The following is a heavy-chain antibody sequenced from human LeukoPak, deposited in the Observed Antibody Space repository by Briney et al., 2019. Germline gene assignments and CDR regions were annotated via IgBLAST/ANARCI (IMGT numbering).Heavy chain of an antibody. Sequence: PGGSLRLSCVASGFTFSDYYVYWIRQAPGKGLEWVSYISTSSSYTNYAASVKGRFTISRDNAKNSLYPQMNSLRAEDTAVYYCAREPYAEEFDYWGQGTLVTVSS. CDR3: AREPYAEEFDY. J-gene: IGHJ4*02. CDR1: GFTFSDYY. D-gene: IGHD4-17*01. V-gene: IGHV3-11*06. CDR2: ISTSSSYT.